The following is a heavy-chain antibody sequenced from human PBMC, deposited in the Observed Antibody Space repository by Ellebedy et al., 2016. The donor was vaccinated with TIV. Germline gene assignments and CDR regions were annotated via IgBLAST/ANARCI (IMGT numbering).Heavy chain of an antibody. D-gene: IGHD3-10*01. V-gene: IGHV3-7*01. CDR2: IKEDGSDK. CDR3: ARGYSSGSYFA. CDR1: GFTFSSFW. Sequence: GGSLRLSCAASGFTFSSFWISWVRQAPGKGLEWVATIKEDGSDKYYLDSVKGRFTISRDNTKNSLYLQMNSLRVEDTAVYSCARGYSSGSYFAWGQGTPVTVSS. J-gene: IGHJ4*02.